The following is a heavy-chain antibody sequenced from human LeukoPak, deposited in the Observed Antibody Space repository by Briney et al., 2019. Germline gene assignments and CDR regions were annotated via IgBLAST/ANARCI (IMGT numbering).Heavy chain of an antibody. J-gene: IGHJ4*02. Sequence: PGGSLRLSCAVSGFTFSHYAMSWVRQAPGTGLEWVGSLTDSGDATYYADSVKGRLTISRDNSNSTLYLHISGLRDEDTAVYYCARVPYYDILTGYPYYFDYWGQGTLVTVSS. CDR1: GFTFSHYA. V-gene: IGHV3-23*01. CDR2: LTDSGDAT. D-gene: IGHD3-9*01. CDR3: ARVPYYDILTGYPYYFDY.